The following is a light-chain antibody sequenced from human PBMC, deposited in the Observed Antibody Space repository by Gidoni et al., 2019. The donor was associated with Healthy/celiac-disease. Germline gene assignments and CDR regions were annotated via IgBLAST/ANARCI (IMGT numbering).Light chain of an antibody. J-gene: IGKJ1*01. CDR3: QQYNSYPRT. Sequence: DLQMPQSPSTLSASVRDSVTITCRASQSISSWLAWYQQKPGKAPKLLIYKASSLESGVPSRFSGSGSGTEFTLTISSLQPDDFATYYCQQYNSYPRTFGQGTKVEIK. V-gene: IGKV1-5*03. CDR1: QSISSW. CDR2: KAS.